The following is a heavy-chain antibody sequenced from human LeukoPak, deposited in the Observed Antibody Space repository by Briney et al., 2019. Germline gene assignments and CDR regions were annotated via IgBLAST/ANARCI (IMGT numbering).Heavy chain of an antibody. D-gene: IGHD3-3*01. CDR3: TKDMEWGMDV. Sequence: PGGSLRLSCAASGFTFDRHTMRWVRQPPGKGPEWVSLIGWDGTNIDYADSVKGRFTIPRGNSKNFVYLQMHSLRTADTALYYCTKDMEWGMDVWGQGTTVIVSS. V-gene: IGHV3-43*01. J-gene: IGHJ6*02. CDR2: IGWDGTNI. CDR1: GFTFDRHT.